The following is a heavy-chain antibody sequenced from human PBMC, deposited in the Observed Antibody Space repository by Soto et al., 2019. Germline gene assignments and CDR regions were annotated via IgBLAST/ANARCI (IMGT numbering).Heavy chain of an antibody. CDR2: IYYSGST. J-gene: IGHJ4*02. CDR1: GGSISSSGYY. D-gene: IGHD1-26*01. CDR3: ARMLGATVFDY. V-gene: IGHV4-31*03. Sequence: QVQLQESGPGLVKPSQTLSLTCTVSGGSISSSGYYWNWIRQHPGKGLEWIGYIYYSGSTYYNPSLKSRGTKSVDTSKNQFPLKLSSVTAADTAVYYWARMLGATVFDYWGQGTLVTVSS.